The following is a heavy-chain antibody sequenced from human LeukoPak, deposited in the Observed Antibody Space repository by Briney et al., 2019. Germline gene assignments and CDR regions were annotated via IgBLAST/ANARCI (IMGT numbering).Heavy chain of an antibody. V-gene: IGHV4-34*01. J-gene: IGHJ1*01. Sequence: SETLSLTCAVYGGSFSGYYWSWIRQPPGKGLEWIWEINHSGSTNYNPSLKSRVTISVDTSKNQFSLKLSSVTAADTAVYYCARAFFSSGYYVSRYFQHWGQGTLVTVSS. CDR2: INHSGST. D-gene: IGHD3-22*01. CDR3: ARAFFSSGYYVSRYFQH. CDR1: GGSFSGYY.